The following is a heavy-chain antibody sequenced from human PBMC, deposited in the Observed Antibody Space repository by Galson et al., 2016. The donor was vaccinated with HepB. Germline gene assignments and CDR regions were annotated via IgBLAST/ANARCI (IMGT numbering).Heavy chain of an antibody. CDR1: GSTFSNYG. CDR2: DSMDGRRK. D-gene: IGHD5-18*01. CDR3: ARGGRDTAMDYYYYGMDV. Sequence: SLRLSCAASGSTFSNYGMHWVRQAPGKGLEWVAADSMDGRRKSYADSVKGRFTISRDNSNSMLFLQMSSLRADDTAVYYCARGGRDTAMDYYYYGMDVWGQGTTVTVSS. J-gene: IGHJ6*02. V-gene: IGHV3-30*03.